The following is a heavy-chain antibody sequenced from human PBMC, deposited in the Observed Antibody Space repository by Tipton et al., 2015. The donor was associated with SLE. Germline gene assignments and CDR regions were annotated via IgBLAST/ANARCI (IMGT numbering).Heavy chain of an antibody. CDR2: TKNKAYSYSA. Sequence: GSLRLSCAASGFTLSDYYIDWVRQAPGKGLEWVGRTKNKAYSYSAQYAASVEGRFTISRDDSEKSLILQMNSLKTEDTAVYYCASEIPGYSASGSYYRPQLGIWGQGTMVTVSS. D-gene: IGHD3-10*01. V-gene: IGHV3-72*01. CDR3: ASEIPGYSASGSYYRPQLGI. CDR1: GFTLSDYY. J-gene: IGHJ3*02.